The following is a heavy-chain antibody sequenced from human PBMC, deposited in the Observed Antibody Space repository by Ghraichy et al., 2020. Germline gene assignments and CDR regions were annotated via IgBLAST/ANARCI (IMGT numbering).Heavy chain of an antibody. CDR1: GFSFSIYA. CDR3: AKYQGSNRVNWHFDV. D-gene: IGHD4-11*01. Sequence: GGSLRLSCTASGFSFSIYAMGWVRQAPGKGLEWVSGISGSDGKIFYADSVKGRFTVSRDNPKHTLSLQMDSLRVEDTALYYCAKYQGSNRVNWHFDVWGRGTLVTVSS. V-gene: IGHV3-23*01. CDR2: ISGSDGKI. J-gene: IGHJ2*01.